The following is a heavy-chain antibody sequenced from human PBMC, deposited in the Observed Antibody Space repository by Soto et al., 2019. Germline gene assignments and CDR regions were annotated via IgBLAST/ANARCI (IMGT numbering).Heavy chain of an antibody. D-gene: IGHD3-9*01. V-gene: IGHV3-11*05. CDR2: IRSRSSYT. J-gene: IGHJ5*02. CDR3: ARASVALLRYFGWLGGEYNWFDT. CDR1: GFTSVNNN. Sequence: QVQLVESGGGLVNLGGSRRLSCAASGFTSVNNNMTGIRRAPGRGLGGVYYIRSRSSYTNYADSVKAGFTLSRDNAKNSLYLQMNSLRAEDTAVYYCARASVALLRYFGWLGGEYNWFDTWGQGTLVTVSS.